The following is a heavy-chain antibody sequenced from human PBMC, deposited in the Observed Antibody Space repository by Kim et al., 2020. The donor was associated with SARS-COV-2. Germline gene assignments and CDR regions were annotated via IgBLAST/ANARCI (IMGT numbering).Heavy chain of an antibody. CDR2: SDK. CDR3: AKGVAAADT. V-gene: IGHV3-30*02. Sequence: SDKAYADSVKGRFTISRDNSKNTLYLQMNSLRAEDTAVFYCAKGVAAADTLGQGTLVTVSS. J-gene: IGHJ5*02. D-gene: IGHD6-13*01.